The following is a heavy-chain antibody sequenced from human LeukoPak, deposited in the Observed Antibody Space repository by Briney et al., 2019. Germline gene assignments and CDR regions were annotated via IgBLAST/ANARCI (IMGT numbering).Heavy chain of an antibody. V-gene: IGHV1-18*01. D-gene: IGHD3-22*01. J-gene: IGHJ5*02. CDR3: ARDFSAYYYDRTWFDP. CDR1: GYTFTSYG. CDR2: ISAYNGNT. Sequence: ASVKVSCKASGYTFTSYGIRWVRQAPGQGLEWMGWISAYNGNTNYAQKLQGRVTMTTDTSTSTAYMELRSLRSDDTAVYYCARDFSAYYYDRTWFDPWGQGTLVTVSS.